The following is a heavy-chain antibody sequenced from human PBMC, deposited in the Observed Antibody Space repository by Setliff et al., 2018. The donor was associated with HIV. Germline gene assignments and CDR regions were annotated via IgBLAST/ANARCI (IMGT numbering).Heavy chain of an antibody. Sequence: SETLSLTCTVSGGSISSYFWSWVRQSPGKGLEWIGYNFNSGSTNYNPSLKSRVTISVDMSKNQFSLRLDSVTAADTAVYYCASQPYNSGWFGGWFDPWGQGTLVTVSS. CDR1: GGSISSYF. J-gene: IGHJ5*02. CDR2: NFNSGST. V-gene: IGHV4-59*08. D-gene: IGHD6-19*01. CDR3: ASQPYNSGWFGGWFDP.